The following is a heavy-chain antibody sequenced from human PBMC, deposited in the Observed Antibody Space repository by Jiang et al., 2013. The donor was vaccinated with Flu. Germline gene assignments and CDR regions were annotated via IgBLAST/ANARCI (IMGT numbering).Heavy chain of an antibody. D-gene: IGHD6-19*01. CDR2: ISGSGGST. J-gene: IGHJ4*02. CDR3: AKDGYSSGWYVLTEGDY. Sequence: SGGGLVQPGGSLRLSCAASGFTFSSYAMSWVRQAPGKGLEWVSAISGSGGSTYYADSVKGRFTISRDNSKNTLYLQMNSLRAEDTAVYYCAKDGYSSGWYVLTEGDYWGQGTLVTVSS. V-gene: IGHV3-23*01. CDR1: GFTFSSYA.